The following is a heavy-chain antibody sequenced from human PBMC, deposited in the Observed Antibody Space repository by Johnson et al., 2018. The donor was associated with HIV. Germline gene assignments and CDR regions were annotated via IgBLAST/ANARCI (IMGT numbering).Heavy chain of an antibody. J-gene: IGHJ3*02. V-gene: IGHV3-7*03. Sequence: VLLVESGGGSVQTGGSLRLSCAASGFTFSSYWMSWVRQAPGKGLEWVANIKQDGSEKYDVDSVKGVFTISRDNAKNSLYLQRNSLRAEDTALYYGARVREWEGGEVGDAFDIWGQGTMVTVSS. CDR2: IKQDGSEK. CDR3: ARVREWEGGEVGDAFDI. D-gene: IGHD1-26*01. CDR1: GFTFSSYW.